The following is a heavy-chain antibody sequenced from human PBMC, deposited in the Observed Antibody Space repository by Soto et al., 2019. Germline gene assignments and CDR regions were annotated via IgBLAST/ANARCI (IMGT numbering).Heavy chain of an antibody. D-gene: IGHD2-2*01. V-gene: IGHV1-69*08. Sequence: QVQLVQSGAEVKKPGSSVKVSCKASGGTFSRYSITWVRQAPGHGLEWIGRIIPIFGIPTYAQKFQGRVTITADETTSTADMELSSLRSDDTAVYYCAREDRDRETGLVPAAIAGMDVWGQGTTVTVSS. J-gene: IGHJ6*02. CDR2: IIPIFGIP. CDR1: GGTFSRYS. CDR3: AREDRDRETGLVPAAIAGMDV.